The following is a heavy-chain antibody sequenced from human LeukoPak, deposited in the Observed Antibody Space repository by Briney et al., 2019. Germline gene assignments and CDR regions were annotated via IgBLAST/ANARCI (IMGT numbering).Heavy chain of an antibody. D-gene: IGHD5-12*01. Sequence: GGSLRLSCAASGFTFSSYSMNWVRQAPGKGLEWVSYISSSGSTIYYADSVKGRFTISRDNAKNSLYLQMNSLRAEDTAVYYCARDPLRYGSGYYAGSYYSYGMDVWGQGTTVTVSS. V-gene: IGHV3-48*01. CDR1: GFTFSSYS. J-gene: IGHJ6*02. CDR3: ARDPLRYGSGYYAGSYYSYGMDV. CDR2: ISSSGSTI.